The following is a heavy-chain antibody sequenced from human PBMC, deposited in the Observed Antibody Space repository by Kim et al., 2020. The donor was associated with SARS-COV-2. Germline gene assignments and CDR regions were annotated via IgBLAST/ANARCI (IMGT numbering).Heavy chain of an antibody. Sequence: SVKGRFTISRDNSKNTLYLQMNSLRAEDTAVYYCATYGDYRRYYYYYMDVWGKGTTVTVSS. CDR3: ATYGDYRRYYYYYMDV. D-gene: IGHD4-17*01. J-gene: IGHJ6*03. V-gene: IGHV3-53*01.